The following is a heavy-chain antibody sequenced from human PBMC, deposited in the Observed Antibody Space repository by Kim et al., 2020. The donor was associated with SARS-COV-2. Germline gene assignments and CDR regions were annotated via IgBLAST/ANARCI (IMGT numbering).Heavy chain of an antibody. CDR2: IYYSGST. J-gene: IGHJ6*02. V-gene: IGHV4-31*03. CDR3: ATQHDYERSGMDV. Sequence: SETLSLTCTVSGGSISSGGYYWSWIRQHPGKGLEWIGYIYYSGSTYYNPSLKSRVTISVDTSKNQFSLKLSSVTAADTAVYYCATQHDYERSGMDVWGQGTTVTVSS. D-gene: IGHD3-22*01. CDR1: GGSISSGGYY.